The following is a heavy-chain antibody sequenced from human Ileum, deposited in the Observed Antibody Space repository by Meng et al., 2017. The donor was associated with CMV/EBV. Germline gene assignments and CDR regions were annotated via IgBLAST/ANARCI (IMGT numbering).Heavy chain of an antibody. J-gene: IGHJ4*02. D-gene: IGHD3-10*01. Sequence: SETLSLTCTVSGASITSSDYYWGCIRQPPGKGLEWIGSIYYSGTTYYNPSLNGRVTISLDTSKSQFSLGLSSVTAADTAVYYCAAYHGSETFYYNGIDYWGQGMLVTVSS. V-gene: IGHV4-39*07. CDR3: AAYHGSETFYYNGIDY. CDR1: GASITSSDYY. CDR2: IYYSGTT.